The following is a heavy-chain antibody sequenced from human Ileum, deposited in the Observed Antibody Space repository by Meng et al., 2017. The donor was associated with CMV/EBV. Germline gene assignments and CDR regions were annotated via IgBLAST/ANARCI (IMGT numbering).Heavy chain of an antibody. CDR2: INTNTGNP. Sequence: CKNSGYKFINYGINWVRQAPGQRLEWMGWINTNTGNPTYAQDFTGRFVFSLDTSVSTTYLQINSLRTEDSAVYYCTRGDGDHSSKFDYWGQGTLVTVSS. CDR3: TRGDGDHSSKFDY. V-gene: IGHV7-4-1*02. D-gene: IGHD5-24*01. CDR1: GYKFINYG. J-gene: IGHJ4*02.